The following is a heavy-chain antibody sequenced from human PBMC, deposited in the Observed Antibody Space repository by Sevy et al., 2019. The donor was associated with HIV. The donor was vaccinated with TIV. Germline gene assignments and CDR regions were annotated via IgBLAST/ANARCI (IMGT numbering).Heavy chain of an antibody. CDR2: ISSSGSIA. V-gene: IGHV3-64D*09. CDR3: VKDSIFYDSSSGYRPFYYYGMDV. Sequence: GSLRLSCSASGFTFSGSALHWVRQAPGKGLEYVSVISSSGSIAYYAESVRGRFTISRDNSKNTLYLQMRSLRAEDTAVYYCVKDSIFYDSSSGYRPFYYYGMDVWGQGTSVTVSS. CDR1: GFTFSGSA. D-gene: IGHD3-3*01. J-gene: IGHJ6*02.